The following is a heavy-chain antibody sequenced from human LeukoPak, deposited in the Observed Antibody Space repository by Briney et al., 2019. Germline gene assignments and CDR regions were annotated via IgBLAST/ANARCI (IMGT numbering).Heavy chain of an antibody. CDR1: GFTFSSYW. D-gene: IGHD2-2*01. V-gene: IGHV3-7*01. CDR2: IKQDGSEQ. J-gene: IGHJ6*02. Sequence: GGSLRLSCAASGFTFSSYWMSWVRQAPGKGLEWVANIKQDGSEQYYVDSVKGRFTISRDNAKNSLYLQMNSLRAEDTAVYYCARDWYCSSTSCYRYYGMDVWGQGTTVTVSS. CDR3: ARDWYCSSTSCYRYYGMDV.